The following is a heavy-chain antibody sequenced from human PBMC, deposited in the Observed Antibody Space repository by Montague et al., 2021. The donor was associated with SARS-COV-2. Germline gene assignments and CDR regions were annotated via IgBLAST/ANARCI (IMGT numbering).Heavy chain of an antibody. CDR3: AKRVVVTSYRYFDY. CDR1: GFRFSGYA. V-gene: IGHV3-23*01. CDR2: IGASGNGT. D-gene: IGHD2-21*02. J-gene: IGHJ4*02. Sequence: SWSLSWAASGFRFSGYAMSWVRQAPGKGLEWVSAIGASGNGTYYADSVRGRFTSSRDNSKNMLYLQLNSLRVEDTAVYYCAKRVVVTSYRYFDYWGQGTLVTVSS.